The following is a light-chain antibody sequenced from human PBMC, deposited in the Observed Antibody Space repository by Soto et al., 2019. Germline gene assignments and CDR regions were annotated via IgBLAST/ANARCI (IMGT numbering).Light chain of an antibody. V-gene: IGLV1-47*02. J-gene: IGLJ2*01. Sequence: QSVLTQPPSASGTPGQRVTISCSGSRPSIGSNHVYWYQQLPGMAPKLLIYTNNQRPSEVPDRFSASKSGTSASLAISGLRSEDEADYYCAAWHDSRSGVIFGGGTKLTVL. CDR3: AAWHDSRSGVI. CDR2: TNN. CDR1: RPSIGSNH.